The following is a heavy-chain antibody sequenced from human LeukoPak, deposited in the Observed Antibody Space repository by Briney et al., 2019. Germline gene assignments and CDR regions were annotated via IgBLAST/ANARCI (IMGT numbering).Heavy chain of an antibody. CDR3: AREGHYDTSGFNWFDP. CDR1: GGSISSNY. Sequence: KTSETLSLTCTVSGGSISSNYWSWIRQPPGKGLEWIGYIYNSGSTNYNPSLKSRVTISIDTSKNQFSLKLTSVTAADTAVYYCAREGHYDTSGFNWFDPWGQGTLVTVSS. V-gene: IGHV4-4*08. D-gene: IGHD3-22*01. J-gene: IGHJ5*02. CDR2: IYNSGST.